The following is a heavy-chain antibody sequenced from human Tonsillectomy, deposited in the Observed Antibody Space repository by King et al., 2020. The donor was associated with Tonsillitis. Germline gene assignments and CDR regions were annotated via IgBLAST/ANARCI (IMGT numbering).Heavy chain of an antibody. CDR3: ARGFYSDFWSGSSYYFDH. J-gene: IGHJ4*02. CDR1: GGSLSGYS. CDR2: ISHSGHT. V-gene: IGHV4-34*01. Sequence: VQLQQWGAGLLKPSETLSLTCAVYGGSLSGYSWIWIRQPPGKGLEWIGEISHSGHTNYSPSLKSRVTMSVDTSKNQLSLELNSVTAADTAIHYCARGFYSDFWSGSSYYFDHWGRGSLVTVSS. D-gene: IGHD3-3*01.